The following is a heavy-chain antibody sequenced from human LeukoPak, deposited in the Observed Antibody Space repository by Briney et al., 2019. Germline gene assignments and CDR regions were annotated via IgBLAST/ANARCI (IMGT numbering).Heavy chain of an antibody. CDR1: GYSFTGYY. CDR3: ARTSGYDFGTDFDY. V-gene: IGHV1-2*02. D-gene: IGHD5-12*01. CDR2: INPDSGGT. Sequence: ASAKVSCKASGYSFTGYYLHWVRQAPGQGLEWMGWINPDSGGTDYEQKFQGRVTMTRDTSISTAYMELSRLRSDDTAVYYCARTSGYDFGTDFDYWGQGTLVTVSS. J-gene: IGHJ4*02.